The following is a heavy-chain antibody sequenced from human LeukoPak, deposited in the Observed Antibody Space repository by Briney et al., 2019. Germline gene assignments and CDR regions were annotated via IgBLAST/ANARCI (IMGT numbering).Heavy chain of an antibody. CDR2: ISSSSSYI. J-gene: IGHJ3*02. CDR3: ARDSWNYGSGSYLGGAAFDI. Sequence: PGGSLRLSCAASGFTFSSYSMNWVRQAPGKGLEWVSSISSSSSYIYYADSVKGRFTISRDNAKNSLYLQMNSLRAEDTAVYYCARDSWNYGSGSYLGGAAFDIWGQGTMVTVSS. CDR1: GFTFSSYS. D-gene: IGHD3-10*01. V-gene: IGHV3-21*01.